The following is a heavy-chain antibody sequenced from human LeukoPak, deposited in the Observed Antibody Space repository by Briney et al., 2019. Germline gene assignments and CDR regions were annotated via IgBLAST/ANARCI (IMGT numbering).Heavy chain of an antibody. V-gene: IGHV3-53*01. CDR1: GFTFSSNS. CDR2: IYSDNT. J-gene: IGHJ4*02. CDR3: ASGIAVARLRV. Sequence: GGSLRLSCTVSGFTFSSNSMSWVRQAPGKGLEWVSFIYSDNTHYSDSVKGRFTISIDNSKNTLYLQMNSLRVEDTAVYYCASGIAVARLRVWGQGTLVTVSS. D-gene: IGHD6-19*01.